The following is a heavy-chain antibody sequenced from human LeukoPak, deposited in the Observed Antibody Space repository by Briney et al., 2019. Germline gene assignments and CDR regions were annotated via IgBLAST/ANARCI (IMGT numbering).Heavy chain of an antibody. D-gene: IGHD3-10*01. CDR1: GGSTSSYY. Sequence: PSETLSLTCTVSGGSTSSYYWSWIRQPAGMGLEWIGRIYTSGSTNYNPSLKSRVTMSVDTSKNQFSLKLSSVTAADTAVYYCARGLLPRRGYYYGMDVWGQGTTVTVSS. CDR2: IYTSGST. V-gene: IGHV4-4*07. CDR3: ARGLLPRRGYYYGMDV. J-gene: IGHJ6*02.